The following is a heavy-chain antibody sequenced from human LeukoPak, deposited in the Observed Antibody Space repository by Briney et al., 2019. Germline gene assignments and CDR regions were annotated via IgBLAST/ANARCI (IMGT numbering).Heavy chain of an antibody. Sequence: ESSETLSLTCTVSGGSISTYYWSWIRQPPGKGLEWIGYIYYSGSTNYNPSLKSRVTISMDTSNKQFSLKLSSVAAADTAVYYCARGVGGYQLLDTLDYWGQGTLVTVSS. D-gene: IGHD2-2*01. CDR1: GGSISTYY. CDR3: ARGVGGYQLLDTLDY. CDR2: IYYSGST. J-gene: IGHJ4*02. V-gene: IGHV4-59*08.